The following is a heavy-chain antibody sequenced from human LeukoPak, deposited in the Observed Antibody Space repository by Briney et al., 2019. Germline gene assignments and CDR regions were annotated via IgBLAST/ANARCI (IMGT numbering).Heavy chain of an antibody. CDR2: IYNSENT. J-gene: IGHJ2*01. V-gene: IGHV4-4*09. CDR1: GGPVSSYY. CDR3: ARFYSGPSGWFVLWFFDL. Sequence: SETLSLTCTVSGGPVSSYYWSWIRQPPGKGLEWIGYIYNSENTKYNSSLESRVTMSIDTSKNRLFLKLSSVPAADTAVYYCARFYSGPSGWFVLWFFDLWGRGTLVTVSS. D-gene: IGHD6-19*01.